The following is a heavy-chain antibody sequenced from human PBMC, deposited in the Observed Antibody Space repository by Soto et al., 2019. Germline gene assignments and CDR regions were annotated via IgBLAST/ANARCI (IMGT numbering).Heavy chain of an antibody. CDR1: GDTFTTYY. D-gene: IGHD2-15*01. CDR3: TTSSAWPYYFDF. Sequence: QVQLVQSGAEVKKPGASVKVSCKASGDTFTTYYMHWVRQAHGQRLEWMGIINPSVGTTGDAQRFRGRVTMTMDTSTSTVYMELSSLRSEDTAVYYCTTSSAWPYYFDFWGQGTLVIVSS. CDR2: INPSVGTT. J-gene: IGHJ4*02. V-gene: IGHV1-46*01.